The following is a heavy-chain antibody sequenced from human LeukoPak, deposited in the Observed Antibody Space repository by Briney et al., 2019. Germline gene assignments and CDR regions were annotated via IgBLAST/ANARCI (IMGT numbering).Heavy chain of an antibody. CDR2: ISSNGGS. J-gene: IGHJ4*02. CDR3: ARGRPHGNDY. V-gene: IGHV3-64D*06. Sequence: PGGSLRLSCSASGFTLSSYAMHWVRQAPGKGLEYVSGISSNGGSVYADSVKGRFTTSRDNSKNTLFLQMSSLRAEDTAVYYCARGRPHGNDYWGQGTLVTVSS. CDR1: GFTLSSYA. D-gene: IGHD4-23*01.